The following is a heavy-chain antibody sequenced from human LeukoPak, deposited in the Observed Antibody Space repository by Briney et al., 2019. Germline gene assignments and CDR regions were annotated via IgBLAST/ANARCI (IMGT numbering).Heavy chain of an antibody. CDR2: FDPEDGET. CDR1: GYTLTELS. V-gene: IGHV1-24*01. Sequence: ASVKVSCKVSGYTLTELSMHWVRQAPGKGLEWMGGFDPEDGETIYAQKFQGRVTMTEDTSTDTAYMELSSLRSEDTAVYYCATSELTNYYDTLQGPSCPLSTYWGQGTLVTVSS. J-gene: IGHJ4*02. CDR3: ATSELTNYYDTLQGPSCPLSTY. D-gene: IGHD3-22*01.